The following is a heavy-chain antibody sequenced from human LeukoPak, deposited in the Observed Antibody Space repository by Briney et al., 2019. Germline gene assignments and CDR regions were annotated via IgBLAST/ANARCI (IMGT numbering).Heavy chain of an antibody. Sequence: GGSLRLSCAASGFTFSSYGMHWVRQAPGKGLEWVTFIRFDGSYEDYADSVKGRFTISRDNSKNTLYLQMNSLRAEDTAVYYCAKEYYDILTGYSSLDYWGQGTLVTVSS. D-gene: IGHD3-9*01. J-gene: IGHJ4*02. CDR2: IRFDGSYE. CDR1: GFTFSSYG. V-gene: IGHV3-30*02. CDR3: AKEYYDILTGYSSLDY.